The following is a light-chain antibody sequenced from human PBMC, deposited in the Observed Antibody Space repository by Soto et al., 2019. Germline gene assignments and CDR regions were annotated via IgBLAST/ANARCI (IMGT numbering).Light chain of an antibody. J-gene: IGKJ1*01. V-gene: IGKV3-15*01. Sequence: EIVMTQFPATLSVSPGESVTLSCRASQGIGRKLAWYQHKPGQAPRLLFYDASTRATGRPDRFSGSGAGTLFTLSISSVQSEDFAIYYCQHYNDWPTFGQGTKVEIK. CDR2: DAS. CDR1: QGIGRK. CDR3: QHYNDWPT.